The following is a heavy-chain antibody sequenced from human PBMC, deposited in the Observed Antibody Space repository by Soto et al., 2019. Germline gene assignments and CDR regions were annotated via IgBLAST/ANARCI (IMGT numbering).Heavy chain of an antibody. CDR2: ISSSSSTI. V-gene: IGHV3-48*01. CDR1: GFTFSSYS. Sequence: GGSLRLSCAASGFTFSSYSMNWVRQAPGKGLEWVSYISSSSSTIYYADSVKGRFTISRDNAKNSLYLQMNSLRAEDTAVYYCAREAGYCSSTSCYTGGSYYYYVDVWGKGTTVTVSS. D-gene: IGHD2-2*02. J-gene: IGHJ6*03. CDR3: AREAGYCSSTSCYTGGSYYYYVDV.